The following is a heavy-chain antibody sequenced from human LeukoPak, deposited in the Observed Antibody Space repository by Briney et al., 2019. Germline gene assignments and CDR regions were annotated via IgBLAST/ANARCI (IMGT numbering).Heavy chain of an antibody. CDR2: PSWNSGSI. D-gene: IGHD3-9*01. V-gene: IGHV3-9*01. Sequence: GRSLRFSCAASGFTCDDYAMHWVRPGPGKGLEWVSGPSWNSGSIGYADSVRGRFTISRDNAENSLYLQMNSLRVEDTGLYYCAKENHQYDILTGYYRYSWFDPWGQGTLVTVSA. CDR3: AKENHQYDILTGYYRYSWFDP. J-gene: IGHJ5*02. CDR1: GFTCDDYA.